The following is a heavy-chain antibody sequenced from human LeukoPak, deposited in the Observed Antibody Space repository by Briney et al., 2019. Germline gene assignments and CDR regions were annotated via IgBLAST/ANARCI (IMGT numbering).Heavy chain of an antibody. J-gene: IGHJ4*02. V-gene: IGHV3-21*01. CDR1: GFTFSSYS. CDR2: ISSSSYI. CDR3: ARDKAAAGTWLFDY. D-gene: IGHD6-13*01. Sequence: GGSLRLSCAASGFTFSSYSMNWVRQAPGKGLEWVSSISSSSYIYYADSVKGRFTISRDNAKNSLYLQMNSLRAEDTAVYYCARDKAAAGTWLFDYWGQGTLVTVSS.